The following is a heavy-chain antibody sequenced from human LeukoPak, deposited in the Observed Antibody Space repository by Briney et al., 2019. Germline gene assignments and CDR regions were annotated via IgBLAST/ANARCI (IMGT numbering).Heavy chain of an antibody. CDR3: ARAPYYYDSSGYHFDY. D-gene: IGHD3-22*01. V-gene: IGHV4-30-4*01. J-gene: IGHJ4*02. CDR1: GGSISSGDYY. CDR2: IYYSGST. Sequence: PSETLSLTCTVSGGSISSGDYYWSWIRQPPGKGLEWIGYIYYSGSTYYNPSLKSRVTISVDTSKNQFSLKLCSVTAADTAVYYCARAPYYYDSSGYHFDYWGQGTLVTVSS.